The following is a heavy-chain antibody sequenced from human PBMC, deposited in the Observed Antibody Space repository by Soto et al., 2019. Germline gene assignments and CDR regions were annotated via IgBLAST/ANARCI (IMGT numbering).Heavy chain of an antibody. CDR3: GRGGSGIYGMDV. D-gene: IGHD6-13*01. J-gene: IGHJ6*02. Sequence: EVQLVESGGGLVQPGGSLRLSCAASGFTFSSYWVHWVRQAPGRGLVWVSRINGDGSSTNYADSVKGRFTISRDNAKNTLYPQMXXLRAEDTAVYLCGRGGSGIYGMDVWGQGTTVTVSS. CDR1: GFTFSSYW. V-gene: IGHV3-74*01. CDR2: INGDGSST.